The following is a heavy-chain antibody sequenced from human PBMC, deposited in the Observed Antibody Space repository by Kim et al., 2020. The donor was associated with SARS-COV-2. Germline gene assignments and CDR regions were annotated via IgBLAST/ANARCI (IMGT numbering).Heavy chain of an antibody. CDR3: TRVPGTPLAVWDAFD. J-gene: IGHJ3*02. D-gene: IGHD1-1*01. V-gene: IGHV3-73*01. Sequence: GGSRRLSCGAAGFTFSASAMHWVRRSSGKGLECVGRIRSKVNGYATVYSASGRGRFTISRAESRNTAYLQMNSLKTEDTAVYYFTRVPGTPLAVWDAFD. CDR2: IRSKVNGYAT. CDR1: GFTFSASA.